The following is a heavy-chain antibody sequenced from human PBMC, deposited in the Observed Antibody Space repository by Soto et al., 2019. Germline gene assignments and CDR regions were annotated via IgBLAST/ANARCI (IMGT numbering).Heavy chain of an antibody. J-gene: IGHJ4*02. CDR2: ITGGGST. D-gene: IGHD2-21*01. Sequence: GGSLRLSCVVSGFSFNYAIIWVRQAPGRGQEWVSGITGGGSTEYAASVKGRFTISRDNSKNTVHLQMNSLRAEDTAMYYCAKDAVYNDGLWLVSDWGQGTLVTVSS. CDR3: AKDAVYNDGLWLVSD. CDR1: GFSFNYA. V-gene: IGHV3-23*01.